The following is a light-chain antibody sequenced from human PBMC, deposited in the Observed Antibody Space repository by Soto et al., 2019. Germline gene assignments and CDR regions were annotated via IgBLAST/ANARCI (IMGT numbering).Light chain of an antibody. Sequence: EIVLTQSPGTLSLSPGERATLSCRASQSVSSRRLAWYQQKPGQPPRLLIYGASTRATGIPARFSGSGSGTEFTLTTSSLQPEDFATYYCQQLNSYPLTFGG. J-gene: IGKJ4*01. V-gene: IGKV3-15*01. CDR3: QQLNSYPLT. CDR2: GAS. CDR1: QSVSSRR.